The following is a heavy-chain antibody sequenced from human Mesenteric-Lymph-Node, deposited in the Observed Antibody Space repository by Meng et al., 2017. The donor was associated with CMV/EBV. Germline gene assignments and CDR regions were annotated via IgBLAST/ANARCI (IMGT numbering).Heavy chain of an antibody. J-gene: IGHJ4*02. CDR1: TFTSYY. Sequence: TFTSYYMHWVRRAPGQGLEWMGIINPSGGSTSYAQKFQGRVTMTRDTSTSTVYMELSSLRSEDTAVYYCARGAIGYCSGGSCYHFDYWGQGTLVTVSS. V-gene: IGHV1-46*01. CDR3: ARGAIGYCSGGSCYHFDY. CDR2: INPSGGST. D-gene: IGHD2-15*01.